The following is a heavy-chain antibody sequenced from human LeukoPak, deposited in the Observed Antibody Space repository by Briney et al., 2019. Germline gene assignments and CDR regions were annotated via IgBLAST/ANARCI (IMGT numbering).Heavy chain of an antibody. Sequence: GASVKVSCKASGYTFTGYYMHWVRQAPGQGLEWMGWISAYNGNTNYAQKLQGRVTMTTDTSTSTAYMELRSLRSDDTAVYYCARRSSTPWGMDVWGQGTTVTVSS. V-gene: IGHV1-18*04. CDR3: ARRSSTPWGMDV. CDR1: GYTFTGYY. D-gene: IGHD2-2*01. CDR2: ISAYNGNT. J-gene: IGHJ6*02.